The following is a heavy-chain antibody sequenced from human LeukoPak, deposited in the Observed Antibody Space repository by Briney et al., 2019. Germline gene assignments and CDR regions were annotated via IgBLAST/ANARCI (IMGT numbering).Heavy chain of an antibody. CDR2: ISYDGSNK. D-gene: IGHD3-10*01. J-gene: IGHJ4*02. Sequence: PGRSLRLSCAASGFTFSSYAMHWVRQAPGKGLEWVAVISYDGSNKYYADSVKGRFTISRDNSKNTLYLQMNSLRAEDTAVYYCARIAYYYGSGSYYDYWGQGTLVTVSS. CDR1: GFTFSSYA. CDR3: ARIAYYYGSGSYYDY. V-gene: IGHV3-30-3*01.